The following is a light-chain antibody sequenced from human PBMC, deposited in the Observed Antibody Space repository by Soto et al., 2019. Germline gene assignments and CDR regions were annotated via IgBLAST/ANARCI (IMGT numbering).Light chain of an antibody. Sequence: EIVLTQSPATLSLSPVEIATISCRASQSVSESLAWYQQKPGQAPRLLIYDVSYRATGIPVRFSGSGSGTDFTLTISSLEPEDFAVYYCQQRSDWLPITFGQGAQLEIK. CDR2: DVS. CDR1: QSVSES. CDR3: QQRSDWLPIT. J-gene: IGKJ5*01. V-gene: IGKV3-11*01.